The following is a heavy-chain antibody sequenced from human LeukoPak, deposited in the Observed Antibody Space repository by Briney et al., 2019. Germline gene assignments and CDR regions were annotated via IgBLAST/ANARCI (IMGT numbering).Heavy chain of an antibody. V-gene: IGHV1-18*01. CDR2: ISTYNGNT. Sequence: GASVKVSCKASGYTFTTYRISWVRQAPGQGLEWMGWISTYNGNTNYAQQFQGRVTMTTDTSMSTTYMELRSLRSDDTAVYYCARDLIAVRPGWFDPWGQGSLVTVSS. CDR1: GYTFTTYR. D-gene: IGHD6-6*01. CDR3: ARDLIAVRPGWFDP. J-gene: IGHJ5*02.